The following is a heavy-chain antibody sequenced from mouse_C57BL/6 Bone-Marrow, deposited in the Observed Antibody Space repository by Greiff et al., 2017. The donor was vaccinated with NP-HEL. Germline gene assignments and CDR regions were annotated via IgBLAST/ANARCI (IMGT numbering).Heavy chain of an antibody. V-gene: IGHV5-12*01. CDR2: ISNGGGST. CDR1: GFTFSDYY. J-gene: IGHJ4*01. D-gene: IGHD4-1*02. Sequence: EVQVVESGGGLVQPGGSLKLSCAASGFTFSDYYMYWVRQTPEKRLEWVAYISNGGGSTYYPDTVKGRFTISRDNAKNTLYLQMSRLKSEDTAMYYCARPQLGPYAMDYWGQGTSVTVSS. CDR3: ARPQLGPYAMDY.